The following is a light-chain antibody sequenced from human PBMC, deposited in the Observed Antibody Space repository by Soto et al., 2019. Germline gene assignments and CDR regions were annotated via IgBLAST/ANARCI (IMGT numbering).Light chain of an antibody. J-gene: IGLJ3*02. Sequence: QSALTQPASVSGSPGQSITISCTGTSSDVGGYNYVSWYQQHPGKAPKLMIYEVSNRPSGVSNRFSGSKSGNTASLTISGLLAEDEADYYCSSYTRGSTCVFGGGTKLTVL. CDR1: SSDVGGYNY. CDR2: EVS. V-gene: IGLV2-14*01. CDR3: SSYTRGSTCV.